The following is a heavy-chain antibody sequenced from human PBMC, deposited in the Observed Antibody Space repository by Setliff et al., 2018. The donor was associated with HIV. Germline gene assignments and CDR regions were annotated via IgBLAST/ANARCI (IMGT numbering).Heavy chain of an antibody. J-gene: IGHJ6*02. CDR3: ARLGGICSGGSCTALAYTMDV. CDR1: GYSFSSYW. Sequence: GESLKISCKGSGYSFSSYWIGWVRQMPGKGLEWMGIIYPGDSDTRYSPSFQGQVTFSADKSISTAYLQCSSLKASDTAMYYCARLGGICSGGSCTALAYTMDVWGQGTTVTVAS. D-gene: IGHD2-15*01. V-gene: IGHV5-51*01. CDR2: IYPGDSDT.